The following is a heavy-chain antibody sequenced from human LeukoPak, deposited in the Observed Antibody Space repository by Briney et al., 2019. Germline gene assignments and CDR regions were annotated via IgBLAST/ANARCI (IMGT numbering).Heavy chain of an antibody. CDR3: ARVDYGDFDY. J-gene: IGHJ4*02. V-gene: IGHV3-21*01. D-gene: IGHD4-17*01. Sequence: PGGSLRLSYAASGFTFSNYSMNWVRQAPGKGLEWVSSISSGSSYIYYADSVKGRFTNSRDNAKNSLYLQMNSLRAEDTAVYYCARVDYGDFDYWGQGTLVTVSS. CDR1: GFTFSNYS. CDR2: ISSGSSYI.